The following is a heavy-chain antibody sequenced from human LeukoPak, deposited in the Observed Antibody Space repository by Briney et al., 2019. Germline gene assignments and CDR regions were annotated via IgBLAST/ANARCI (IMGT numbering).Heavy chain of an antibody. D-gene: IGHD1-26*01. J-gene: IGHJ4*02. CDR1: GYSISSGYY. V-gene: IGHV4-38-2*02. CDR3: ARTGSGRGGVTDY. Sequence: SETLSLTCTVSGYSISSGYYWGWIRQPPGKGLEWIGSIYHSGSTYCNPSLKSRVTISVDTSKNQFSLKLSSVTAADTAAYYCARTGSGRGGVTDYWGQGTLVTVSS. CDR2: IYHSGST.